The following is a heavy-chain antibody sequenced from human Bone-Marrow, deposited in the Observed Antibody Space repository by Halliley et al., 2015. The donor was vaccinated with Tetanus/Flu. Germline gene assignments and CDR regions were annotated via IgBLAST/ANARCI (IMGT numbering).Heavy chain of an antibody. J-gene: IGHJ4*02. CDR3: ARGFRNAFDY. Sequence: GLEWLGTTYYRSKWYNDYEVSVKSRITINPDTPKNQFSLQLNSVTPEDTAVYYCARGFRNAFDYWGQGTLVIVSS. CDR2: TYYRSKWYN. D-gene: IGHD1-1*01. V-gene: IGHV6-1*01.